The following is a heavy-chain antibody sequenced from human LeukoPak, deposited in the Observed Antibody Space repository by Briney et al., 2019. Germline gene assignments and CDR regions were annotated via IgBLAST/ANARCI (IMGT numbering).Heavy chain of an antibody. Sequence: PGGSLRLSCAASGFTFSSYAMSWVRQAPGKGLEWVSAISGSGGSTYYADSVKGRFTISRDNSKNTPYLQMNSLRAEDTAVYYCAKKVGATYYNWFDPWGQGTLVTVSS. V-gene: IGHV3-23*01. CDR3: AKKVGATYYNWFDP. J-gene: IGHJ5*02. CDR1: GFTFSSYA. D-gene: IGHD1-26*01. CDR2: ISGSGGST.